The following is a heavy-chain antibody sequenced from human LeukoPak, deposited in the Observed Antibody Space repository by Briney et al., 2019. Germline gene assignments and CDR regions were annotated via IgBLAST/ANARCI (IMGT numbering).Heavy chain of an antibody. CDR3: ARDRSTYSSSWYLDY. J-gene: IGHJ4*02. CDR2: IRSKANSYAT. D-gene: IGHD6-13*01. Sequence: PGGSLKLSCAASGFTFSGSAMHWVRQAPGKGLEWVGRIRSKANSYATAYAASVKGRFTISRDESKNTAYLRMNSLKTEDTAVYYCARDRSTYSSSWYLDYWGQGTLVTVSS. V-gene: IGHV3-73*01. CDR1: GFTFSGSA.